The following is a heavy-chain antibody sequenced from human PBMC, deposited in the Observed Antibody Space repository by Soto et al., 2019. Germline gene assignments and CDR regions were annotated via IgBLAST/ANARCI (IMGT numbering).Heavy chain of an antibody. V-gene: IGHV3-21*01. CDR1: GFTFSSYS. J-gene: IGHJ5*02. D-gene: IGHD2-2*01. CDR2: ISSSSSYI. Sequence: GGSLRLSCAASGFTFSSYSMNWVRQAPGKGLEWVSSISSSSSYIYYADSVKGRFTISRDNAKKSLYLQMNSLRAEDTAVYYCARSGEDIVVVPAAIDNWFDPWGQGTLVTVSS. CDR3: ARSGEDIVVVPAAIDNWFDP.